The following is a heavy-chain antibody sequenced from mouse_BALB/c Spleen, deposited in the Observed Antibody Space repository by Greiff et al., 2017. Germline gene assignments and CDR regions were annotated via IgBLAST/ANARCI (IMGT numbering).Heavy chain of an antibody. V-gene: IGHV6-6*02. Sequence: EVQGVESGGGLVQPGGSMKLSCVASGFTFSNYWMNWVRQSPEKGLEWVAEIRLKSNNYATHYAESVKGRFTISRDDSKSSVYLQMNNLRAEDTGIYYCTTLSYGRAMDYWGQGTSVTVSS. J-gene: IGHJ4*01. CDR1: GFTFSNYW. D-gene: IGHD1-1*01. CDR3: TTLSYGRAMDY. CDR2: IRLKSNNYAT.